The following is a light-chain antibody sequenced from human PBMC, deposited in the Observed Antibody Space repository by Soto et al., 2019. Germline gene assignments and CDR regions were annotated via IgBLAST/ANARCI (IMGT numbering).Light chain of an antibody. CDR1: TSAIGFYDY. CDR3: SSSSTSYFYF. V-gene: IGLV2-14*01. CDR2: GVT. Sequence: QSGLTQPASVCGSRGQSLTISCTGTTSAIGFYDYVSWYQQYPRKHPKLLIYGVTIRPSRISNRFSGSTSGSTASLPISGLRDEDEADYYCSSSSTSYFYFFGSGTQVTAL. J-gene: IGLJ1*01.